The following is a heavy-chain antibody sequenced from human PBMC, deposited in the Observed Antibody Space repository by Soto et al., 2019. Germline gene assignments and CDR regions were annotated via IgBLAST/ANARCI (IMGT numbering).Heavy chain of an antibody. CDR2: ISHSGST. CDR3: ARYSSEYYLDS. J-gene: IGHJ4*02. V-gene: IGHV4-4*02. CDR1: GDSISSSNW. D-gene: IGHD6-25*01. Sequence: QVQLQESGPGLVKPSGTLSLTCAVSGDSISSSNWWSWVRQPPGKGLEWIGEISHSGSTNYDPSRNSRLTMSLDKSRNQFSLTLSSVTAADTAVYFCARYSSEYYLDSWGQGTLVTVSS.